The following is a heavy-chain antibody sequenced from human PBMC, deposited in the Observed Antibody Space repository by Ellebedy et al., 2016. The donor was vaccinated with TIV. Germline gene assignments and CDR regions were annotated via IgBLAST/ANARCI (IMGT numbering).Heavy chain of an antibody. Sequence: AASVKVSCKASGYTFTGYYMHWVRHAPGQGLEWMGWINPNSGGTNYAQKFQGRVTMTRDTSISTAYMELSRLRSDDTAVYYCARGGVVPAAMDAFDIWGQGTMVTVSS. CDR3: ARGGVVPAAMDAFDI. D-gene: IGHD2-2*01. J-gene: IGHJ3*02. CDR1: GYTFTGYY. V-gene: IGHV1-2*02. CDR2: INPNSGGT.